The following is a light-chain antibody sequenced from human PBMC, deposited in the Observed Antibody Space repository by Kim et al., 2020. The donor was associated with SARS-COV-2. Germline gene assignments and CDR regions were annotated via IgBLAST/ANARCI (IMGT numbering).Light chain of an antibody. V-gene: IGKV1-9*01. J-gene: IGKJ5*01. CDR3: QQFIGLPVT. CDR1: QDIRNY. Sequence: SVGDRVTITCRASQDIRNYLALYQQKPGKAPKLLIYHVSNLHNSGIPLRFSGSGFGTEFTLTISSLQPEDFATYYCQQFIGLPVTFGQGTRLEIK. CDR2: HVS.